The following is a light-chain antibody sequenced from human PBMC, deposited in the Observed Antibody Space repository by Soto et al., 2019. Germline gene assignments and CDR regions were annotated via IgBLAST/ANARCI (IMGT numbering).Light chain of an antibody. CDR3: QQRSNWPLT. V-gene: IGKV3-11*01. Sequence: EVVLTQSPATLSLSPGESATLSCRASQSVGSYLAWYRQKPGQAPRLLIYDASNRAAGIPARFSGSGSGTAFTLTISSLEPEDFAVYYCQQRSNWPLTFGGGTKVDIK. CDR2: DAS. CDR1: QSVGSY. J-gene: IGKJ4*01.